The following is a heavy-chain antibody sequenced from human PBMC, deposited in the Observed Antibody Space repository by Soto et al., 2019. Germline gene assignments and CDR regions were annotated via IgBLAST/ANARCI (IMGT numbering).Heavy chain of an antibody. V-gene: IGHV4-31*03. Sequence: SETLSLTCTVSGDSISNATHYWNWIRQHPGKGLEWIGYVSSSGNSYYSPSLTSRVFMSVDTSKNLFSLKLSSVTAADTAIYYCVGRLTSIYNCFDSWGQGTQVTVSS. J-gene: IGHJ5*01. CDR1: GDSISNATHY. CDR2: VSSSGNS. D-gene: IGHD2-8*01. CDR3: VGRLTSIYNCFDS.